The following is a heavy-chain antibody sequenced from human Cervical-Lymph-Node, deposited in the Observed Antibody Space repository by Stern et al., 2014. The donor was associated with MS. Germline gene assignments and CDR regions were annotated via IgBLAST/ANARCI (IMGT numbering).Heavy chain of an antibody. CDR3: ARGELKEGLVRGMDV. J-gene: IGHJ6*02. Sequence: VHLVESGAEVKKPGASVKVSCKASGGTFSSYAISWVRQAPGQGLEWMGGIIPIFGTANDAQKFQGRVTIAADESTSTAYMELSSLRSEDTAVYYCARGELKEGLVRGMDVWGQGTTVTVSS. V-gene: IGHV1-69*01. CDR1: GGTFSSYA. D-gene: IGHD1-26*01. CDR2: IIPIFGTA.